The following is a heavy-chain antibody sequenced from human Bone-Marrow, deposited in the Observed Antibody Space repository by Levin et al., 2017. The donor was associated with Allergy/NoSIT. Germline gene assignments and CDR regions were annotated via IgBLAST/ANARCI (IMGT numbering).Heavy chain of an antibody. CDR3: ARDRALTYSYGRGIYFDS. V-gene: IGHV1-18*01. D-gene: IGHD5-18*01. J-gene: IGHJ4*02. CDR2: ISAYNGNT. CDR1: GYTFTGYG. Sequence: ASVKVSCKVFGYTFTGYGISWVRQAPGQGLEGMGWISAYNGNTNFAQKLQGRVIMTTDTSTDTAYMELGSPRSDDTAVYYCARDRALTYSYGRGIYFDSWGQGTLVTVSS.